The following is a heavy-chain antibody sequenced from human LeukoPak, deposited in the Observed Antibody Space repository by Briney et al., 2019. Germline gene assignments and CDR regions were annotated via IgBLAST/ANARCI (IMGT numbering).Heavy chain of an antibody. CDR1: GGSFSGYY. V-gene: IGHV4-34*01. D-gene: IGHD3-10*01. CDR3: ARLLWFGEYRYFDY. CDR2: INHSGST. Sequence: PSETLSLTCAVYGGSFSGYYWSWIRQPPGKGLEWTGEINHSGSTNYNPSLKSRVTISVDTSKNQFSLKLSSVTAADTAVYYCARLLWFGEYRYFDYWGQGTLVTVSS. J-gene: IGHJ4*02.